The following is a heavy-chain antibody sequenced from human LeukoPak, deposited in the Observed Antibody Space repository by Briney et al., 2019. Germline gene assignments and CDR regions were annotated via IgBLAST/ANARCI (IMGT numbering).Heavy chain of an antibody. V-gene: IGHV1-8*01. D-gene: IGHD3-22*01. CDR2: MNPNSGHT. J-gene: IGHJ6*03. CDR1: GYTFTSHD. CDR3: ARVTYYYDSSGYYRYYYMDV. Sequence: ASVKVSCKASGYTFTSHDVNWLRQATGQGLEWLGWMNPNSGHTGFAQKFQGRVTMTRDTSISTAYMELRSLRSDDTAVYYCARVTYYYDSSGYYRYYYMDVWGKGTTVTVSS.